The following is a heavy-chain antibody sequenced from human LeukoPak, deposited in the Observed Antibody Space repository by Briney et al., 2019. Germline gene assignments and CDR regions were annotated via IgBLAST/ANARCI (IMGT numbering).Heavy chain of an antibody. V-gene: IGHV3-48*04. J-gene: IGHJ4*02. CDR3: ARGPSQLWLSSFDY. CDR1: GFTFSSYS. D-gene: IGHD5-18*01. Sequence: GGSLRLSCAASGFTFSSYSMNWVRQAPGKELEWVSYISSSSSTIYYADSVKGRFTISRDNAKNSLYLQMNSLRAEDTAVYYCARGPSQLWLSSFDYWGQGTLVTVSS. CDR2: ISSSSSTI.